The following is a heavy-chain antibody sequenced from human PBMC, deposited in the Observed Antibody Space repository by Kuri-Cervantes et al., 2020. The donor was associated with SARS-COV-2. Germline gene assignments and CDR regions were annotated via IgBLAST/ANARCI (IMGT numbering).Heavy chain of an antibody. CDR3: ESVEVGAHVGAFDI. CDR1: GFTFSTYW. D-gene: IGHD1-26*01. J-gene: IGHJ3*02. CDR2: IKQDGSEK. V-gene: IGHV3-7*03. Sequence: GGSLRLSCAASGFTFSTYWMSWVRQAPGKGLEGVANIKQDGSEKYYVDSVKGRFTISRDNAKNSLYLQMNSLRAEDTALYYCESVEVGAHVGAFDIWGQGTMVTVSS.